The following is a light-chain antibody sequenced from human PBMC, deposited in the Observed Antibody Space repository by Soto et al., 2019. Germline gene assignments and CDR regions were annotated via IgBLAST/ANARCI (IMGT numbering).Light chain of an antibody. J-gene: IGKJ1*01. CDR3: QQYNNWPLT. CDR1: QSVSSY. Sequence: EIVLTQSPATLSLSPGERATLSCRASQSVSSYLAWYQQKPGQAPRLLIYDASNRATGIPARFSGSGSGTDFTLTISSLKPEDFAVYYCQQYNNWPLTFGQGTKVDI. V-gene: IGKV3-11*01. CDR2: DAS.